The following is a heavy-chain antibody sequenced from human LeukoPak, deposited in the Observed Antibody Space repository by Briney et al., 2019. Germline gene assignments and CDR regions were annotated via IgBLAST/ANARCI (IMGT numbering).Heavy chain of an antibody. Sequence: SGGSLRLSCAASGSTFSSYTMSWVRQAPGKGLEWVANIKQDGSEKYYVDSVKGRFTISRDNAKNSLYLQMNSLRAEDTAVYYCARASYYYDSSGYHYWGQGTLVTVSS. J-gene: IGHJ4*02. CDR3: ARASYYYDSSGYHY. CDR1: GSTFSSYT. CDR2: IKQDGSEK. V-gene: IGHV3-7*01. D-gene: IGHD3-22*01.